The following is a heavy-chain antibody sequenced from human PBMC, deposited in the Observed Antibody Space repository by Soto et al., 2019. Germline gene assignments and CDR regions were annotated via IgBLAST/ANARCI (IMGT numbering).Heavy chain of an antibody. D-gene: IGHD3-22*01. CDR2: ISYDGSNK. V-gene: IGHV3-30*18. CDR3: AKEPHRYYYDSSGYYNDY. J-gene: IGHJ4*02. CDR1: GFTFSSYG. Sequence: QVQLVESGGGVVQPGRSLRLSCAASGFTFSSYGMHWVRQAPGKGLEWVAVISYDGSNKYYADSVKGRFTISRDNSKNTLYRQMNSLRAEDTAVYYCAKEPHRYYYDSSGYYNDYWGQGTLVTVSS.